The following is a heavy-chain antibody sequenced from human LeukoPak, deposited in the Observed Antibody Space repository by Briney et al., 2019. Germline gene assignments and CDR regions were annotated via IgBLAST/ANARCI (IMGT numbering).Heavy chain of an antibody. V-gene: IGHV1-69*13. CDR2: IIPIFGTA. Sequence: GASVKVSCKASGGTFSSYAISWVRQAPGQGLEWMGGIIPIFGTANYAQKFQGRVTITADESTSTAYMELSSLRSEDTAVYYCARATNYYDFSSGFFDFWGRGTLVIVSS. CDR1: GGTFSSYA. J-gene: IGHJ4*02. CDR3: ARATNYYDFSSGFFDF. D-gene: IGHD3-3*01.